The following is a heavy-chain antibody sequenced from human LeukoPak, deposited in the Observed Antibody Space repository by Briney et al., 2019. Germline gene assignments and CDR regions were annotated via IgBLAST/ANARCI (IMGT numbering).Heavy chain of an antibody. D-gene: IGHD1-1*01. V-gene: IGHV4-34*01. CDR1: GGSFIGFH. J-gene: IGHJ4*02. Sequence: PSETLSLTCAVYGGSFIGFHWNWIRQPPGKGLEWIGDINHSGSTNYNPSLTSRVTISVDPSKNQFSLKLSSVTAADTAVYFCARSGTSPPPDYWGQGTLVTVSS. CDR3: ARSGTSPPPDY. CDR2: INHSGST.